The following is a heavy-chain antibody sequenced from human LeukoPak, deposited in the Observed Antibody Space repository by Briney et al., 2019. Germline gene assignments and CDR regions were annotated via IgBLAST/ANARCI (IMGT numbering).Heavy chain of an antibody. CDR1: GGSISSGDYY. CDR2: IYYSGST. V-gene: IGHV4-30-4*08. CDR3: ARAPGDIEAFDI. J-gene: IGHJ3*02. Sequence: TLSLTCTVSGGSISSGDYYWSWIRQPPGKGLEWIGYIYYSGSTYYNPSLKSRVTISVDTSKNQFSLKLSSVTAADTAVHYCARAPGDIEAFDIWGQRTMVTVSS.